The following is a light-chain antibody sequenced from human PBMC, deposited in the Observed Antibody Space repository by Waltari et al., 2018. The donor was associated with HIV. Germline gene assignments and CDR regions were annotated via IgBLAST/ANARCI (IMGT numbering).Light chain of an antibody. CDR1: YSVSTN. CDR3: QQYGNGPPWT. Sequence: PGERVTLSCRASYSVSTNLAWYQQRPGQPPRLLIYGSSTRATDVPVKFSGSGSGTDFTLTISSLQSEDSAVYYCQQYGNGPPWTFGPGTKVEIK. CDR2: GSS. J-gene: IGKJ1*01. V-gene: IGKV3-15*01.